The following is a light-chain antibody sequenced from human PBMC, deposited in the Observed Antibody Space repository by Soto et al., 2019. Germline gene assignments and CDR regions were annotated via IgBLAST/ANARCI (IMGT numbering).Light chain of an antibody. CDR2: GAS. CDR1: QSVSSSY. CDR3: QQYGSSPT. J-gene: IGKJ1*01. Sequence: IVLTQAPCTLSLSPLERATLSCMASQSVSSSYLAWYQQKAGQAPRLLIYGASSRATGIPDRFSGSGSGTDFTLSIRRLEPEDFAVYYCQQYGSSPTFGQGTKVDIK. V-gene: IGKV3-20*01.